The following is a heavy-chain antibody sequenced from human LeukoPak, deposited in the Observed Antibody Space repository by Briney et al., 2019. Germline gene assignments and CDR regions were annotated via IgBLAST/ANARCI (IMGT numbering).Heavy chain of an antibody. J-gene: IGHJ4*02. V-gene: IGHV3-21*01. D-gene: IGHD6-19*01. Sequence: PGGSLRLSCAASGFTFRTYSMAWVRPAPGKGLEWVSSISSSSTYIYYADSVKGRFTISRDNAKNSLYLQMNSLRAEDTAVYYCARSYSSGGLDYWGQGTLVTVSS. CDR2: ISSSSTYI. CDR3: ARSYSSGGLDY. CDR1: GFTFRTYS.